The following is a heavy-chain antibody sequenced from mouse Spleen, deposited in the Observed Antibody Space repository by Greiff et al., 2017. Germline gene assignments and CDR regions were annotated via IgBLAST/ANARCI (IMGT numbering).Heavy chain of an antibody. CDR2: ISNLAYSI. D-gene: IGHD1-1*01. CDR1: GFTFSDYG. V-gene: IGHV5-15*04. J-gene: IGHJ4*01. CDR3: ARQNYYGSSYAMDY. Sequence: EVTLVESGGGLVQPGGSLKLSCAASGFTFSDYGMAWVRQAPRKGLEWVAFISNLAYSIYYADTVTGRFTISRENAKNTLYLEMSSLRSEDTAMYYCARQNYYGSSYAMDYWGQGTSVTVSS.